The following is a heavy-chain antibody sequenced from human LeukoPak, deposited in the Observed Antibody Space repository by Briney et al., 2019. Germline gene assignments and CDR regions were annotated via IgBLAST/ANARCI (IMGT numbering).Heavy chain of an antibody. V-gene: IGHV4-31*03. CDR3: AREGPEDVVVPALHGMDV. CDR1: GGSISSGGYY. J-gene: IGHJ6*02. D-gene: IGHD2-2*01. CDR2: IYYSGST. Sequence: PSQTLSLTCTVSGGSISSGGYYWSWIRRHPGKGLEWIGYIYYSGSTYYNPSLKSRVTISVDTSKNQFSLKLSSVTAADTAVYYCAREGPEDVVVPALHGMDVWGQGTTVTVSS.